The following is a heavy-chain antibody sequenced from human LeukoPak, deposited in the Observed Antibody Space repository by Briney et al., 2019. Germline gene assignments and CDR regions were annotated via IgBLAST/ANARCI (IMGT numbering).Heavy chain of an antibody. CDR1: GFTFSSYG. CDR3: ASTSGWYEPIDY. Sequence: PGGSLRLSCAASGFTFSSYGMHWVRQAPGKGLEWVAVIWYDGSNKYYADSVKRRFTISRDNSKTTLYLQMNSLRAEDTAVYYCASTSGWYEPIDYWGQRTLVT. V-gene: IGHV3-33*01. J-gene: IGHJ4*02. CDR2: IWYDGSNK. D-gene: IGHD6-19*01.